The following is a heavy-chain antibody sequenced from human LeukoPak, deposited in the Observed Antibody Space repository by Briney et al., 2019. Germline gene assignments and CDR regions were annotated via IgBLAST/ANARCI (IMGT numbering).Heavy chain of an antibody. Sequence: GASLKISCKGSGYSFTNYWIGWVRQMPGKVLELMGIIYPGDSDTRYSTSFQGQVTISADKSISTAYLQWSSLKASDTAMYFCALNPRGYCSGGRCYIGYWGQGTLVTVSS. J-gene: IGHJ4*02. CDR1: GYSFTNYW. CDR3: ALNPRGYCSGGRCYIGY. V-gene: IGHV5-51*01. CDR2: IYPGDSDT. D-gene: IGHD2-15*01.